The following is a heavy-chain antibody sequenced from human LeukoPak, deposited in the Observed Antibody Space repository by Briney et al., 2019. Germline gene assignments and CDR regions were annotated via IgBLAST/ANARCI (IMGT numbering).Heavy chain of an antibody. V-gene: IGHV4-30-2*01. CDR1: GGSISSGGYY. CDR3: GARRAFDI. CDR2: IYYSGST. J-gene: IGHJ3*02. D-gene: IGHD6-6*01. Sequence: SQTLSLTCTVSGGSISSGGYYGSWIRQPPGKGLEWIGHIYYSGSTYYNPSLKSRVTISADRSKNQFSLKLTSVTAADTAVYYCGARRAFDIWGRGTMVTVSS.